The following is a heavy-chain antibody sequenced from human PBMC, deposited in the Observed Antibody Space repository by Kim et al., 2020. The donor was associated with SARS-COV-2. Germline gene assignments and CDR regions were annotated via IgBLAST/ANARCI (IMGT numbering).Heavy chain of an antibody. CDR3: AKDLSRMPSVSSSWYEDYYYYYGMDV. D-gene: IGHD6-13*01. CDR1: GFTFSSYG. CDR2: ISYDGSNK. Sequence: GGSLRLSCAASGFTFSSYGMHWVRQAPGKGLEWVAVISYDGSNKYYADSVKGRFTISRDNSKNTLYLQMNSLRAEDTAVYYCAKDLSRMPSVSSSWYEDYYYYYGMDVGGQGTTVTVSS. J-gene: IGHJ6*02. V-gene: IGHV3-30*18.